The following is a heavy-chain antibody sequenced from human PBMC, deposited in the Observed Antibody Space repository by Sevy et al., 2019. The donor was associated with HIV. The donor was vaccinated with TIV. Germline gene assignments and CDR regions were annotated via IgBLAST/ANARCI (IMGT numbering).Heavy chain of an antibody. Sequence: GGSLRLSCAASGFTFSTYNMHWIRQAPGKGLEWVAFIQYDGSNKFYADSVKGRFTISRDNSKNTLYVQMNSLRVEDTAVYYCAGWDCRGGNCDSVYWGQGTLVTVSS. CDR1: GFTFSTYN. CDR2: IQYDGSNK. V-gene: IGHV3-30*02. CDR3: AGWDCRGGNCDSVY. J-gene: IGHJ4*02. D-gene: IGHD2-15*01.